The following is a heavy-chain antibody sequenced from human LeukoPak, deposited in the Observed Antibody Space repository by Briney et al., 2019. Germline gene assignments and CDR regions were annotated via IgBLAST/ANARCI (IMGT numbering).Heavy chain of an antibody. CDR2: ISYDGNNK. V-gene: IGHV3-30-3*02. CDR1: GFTFSHYA. Sequence: GGSLRLSCAASGFTFSHYAIHWVRQAPGKGLEWVAVISYDGNNKYYADSVKGRFTISRDNSKNTLYLQMNSLRAEDTAVYYCAKSAGIVGATSVWGQGTLVTVSS. D-gene: IGHD1-26*01. J-gene: IGHJ4*02. CDR3: AKSAGIVGATSV.